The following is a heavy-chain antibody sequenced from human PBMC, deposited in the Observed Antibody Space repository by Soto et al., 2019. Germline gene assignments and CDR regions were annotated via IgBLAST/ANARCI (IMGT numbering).Heavy chain of an antibody. CDR1: GCSISSSNW. CDR3: ARASAAAPSLDY. CDR2: IYHSGST. V-gene: IGHV4-4*02. Sequence: PSETLSLTCAVSGCSISSSNWWSWVRQPPGKGLEWIGEIYHSGSTNYNPSLKSRVTISVDKSKNQFSLKLSSVTAADTAVYHCARASAAAPSLDYWGQGTLVTVSS. D-gene: IGHD6-13*01. J-gene: IGHJ4*02.